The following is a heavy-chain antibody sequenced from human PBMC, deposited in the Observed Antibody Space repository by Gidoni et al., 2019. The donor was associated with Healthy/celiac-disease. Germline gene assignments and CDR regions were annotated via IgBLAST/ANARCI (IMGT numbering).Heavy chain of an antibody. V-gene: IGHV3-30*18. CDR2: ISYDGSNK. J-gene: IGHJ4*02. Sequence: QVPLVESGGGVVQPGRSLSLSCAASGFTFSSYGMHWVRQAPGKGREWVAVISYDGSNKYYADSVKGRFTISRDNSKNTLYLQMNSLRAEDTAVYYCAKEKGFLYSGSRGFDYWGQGTLVTVSS. D-gene: IGHD1-26*01. CDR1: GFTFSSYG. CDR3: AKEKGFLYSGSRGFDY.